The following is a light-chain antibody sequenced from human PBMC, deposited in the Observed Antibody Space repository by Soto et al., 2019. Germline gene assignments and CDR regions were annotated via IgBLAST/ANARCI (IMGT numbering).Light chain of an antibody. Sequence: ETLLTQSPATLSLSPGERATVSCRASQSVNGFLAWYQQKPGQAPRLLIYDVSYRASGIPARFSGSGSGTDFTLTISSLQSEDFAVYYCQQYNNWPLTFGGGTKVDIK. CDR2: DVS. V-gene: IGKV3-11*01. J-gene: IGKJ4*01. CDR3: QQYNNWPLT. CDR1: QSVNGF.